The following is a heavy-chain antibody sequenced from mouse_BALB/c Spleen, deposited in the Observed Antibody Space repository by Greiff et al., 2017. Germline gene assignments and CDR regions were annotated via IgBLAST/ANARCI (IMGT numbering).Heavy chain of an antibody. CDR3: ARRAVVAPFDY. Sequence: QVQLQQPGAELVKPGASVKLSCKASGYTFTSYWMHWVKQRPGQGLEWIGEIDPSDSYTNYNQKFKGKATLTVDKSSSTAYMQLSSLTSEDSAVYYCARRAVVAPFDYWGQGTTLTVCS. D-gene: IGHD1-1*01. J-gene: IGHJ2*01. V-gene: IGHV1-69*02. CDR2: IDPSDSYT. CDR1: GYTFTSYW.